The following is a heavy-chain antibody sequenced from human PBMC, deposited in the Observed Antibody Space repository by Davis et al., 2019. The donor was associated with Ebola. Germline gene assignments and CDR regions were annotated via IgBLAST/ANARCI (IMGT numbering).Heavy chain of an antibody. V-gene: IGHV3-74*01. CDR1: GFTFSSYW. D-gene: IGHD3-10*02. CDR3: ARTAYYYGRDAFDI. CDR2: ITNDGTRT. Sequence: GESLKISCAASGFTFSSYWMHWVRQTPGKGLVWVSRITNDGTRTSYADSVKGRFTISRDNSKNTLYLQVNSLRAEDTALYYCARTAYYYGRDAFDIWGQGTMVTVSS. J-gene: IGHJ3*02.